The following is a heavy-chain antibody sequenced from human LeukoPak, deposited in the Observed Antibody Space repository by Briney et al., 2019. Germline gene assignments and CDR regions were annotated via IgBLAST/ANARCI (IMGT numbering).Heavy chain of an antibody. Sequence: ASVKVSCKTSGYSFTDYYMHWVRQAPGQGLEWMGWINPNSGGTSSAQKFQGRVTMTGDTSITTVYMEVSWLTSDDAAIYYCARADRLDGGPYLIGPWGQGTLVTVSS. J-gene: IGHJ5*02. V-gene: IGHV1-2*02. D-gene: IGHD2-21*01. CDR2: INPNSGGT. CDR1: GYSFTDYY. CDR3: ARADRLDGGPYLIGP.